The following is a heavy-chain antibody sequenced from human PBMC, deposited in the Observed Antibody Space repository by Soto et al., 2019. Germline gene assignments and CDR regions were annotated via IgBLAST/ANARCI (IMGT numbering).Heavy chain of an antibody. Sequence: GGSLRLSCAASGFTFSNAWMNWVRQAPGKGLEWVGRIKSKTDGGTTDYAAPVKGRFTMSRDDSKNTLYLQMNSLKTEDTAVYYCTTDLKYQLLKYYFDYWGQGTLVTVSS. CDR2: IKSKTDGGTT. D-gene: IGHD2-2*01. V-gene: IGHV3-15*07. CDR3: TTDLKYQLLKYYFDY. CDR1: GFTFSNAW. J-gene: IGHJ4*02.